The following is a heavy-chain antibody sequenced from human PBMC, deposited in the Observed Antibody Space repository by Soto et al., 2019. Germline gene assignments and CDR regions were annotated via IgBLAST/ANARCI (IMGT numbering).Heavy chain of an antibody. CDR3: ASYSKRLGCCSSTSCNNWFDP. Sequence: SETLSLTCTVSGGSISSGGYYWSWIRQHPGKGLEWIGYIYYSGSTYYNPSLKSRVTISVDTSKNQFSLKLSSVTAADTAVYYCASYSKRLGCCSSTSCNNWFDPWGQGTLVTVSS. CDR2: IYYSGST. CDR1: GGSISSGGYY. D-gene: IGHD2-2*01. V-gene: IGHV4-31*03. J-gene: IGHJ5*02.